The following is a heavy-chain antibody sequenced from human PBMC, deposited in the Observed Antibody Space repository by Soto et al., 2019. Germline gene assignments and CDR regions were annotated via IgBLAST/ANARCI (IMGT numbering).Heavy chain of an antibody. CDR2: ISAYNGNT. D-gene: IGHD3-3*01. J-gene: IGHJ4*02. Sequence: QVQLVQSGAEVKKPGASVKVSGKASGYTFTSYGISWVRQAPGQGLEWVGWISAYNGNTNYAQKLQGRVTMTTDTSTSTAYMELRSLRSDDTAVYYCARGSIFGVVTLYFDYWGQGTLVTVSS. CDR1: GYTFTSYG. CDR3: ARGSIFGVVTLYFDY. V-gene: IGHV1-18*01.